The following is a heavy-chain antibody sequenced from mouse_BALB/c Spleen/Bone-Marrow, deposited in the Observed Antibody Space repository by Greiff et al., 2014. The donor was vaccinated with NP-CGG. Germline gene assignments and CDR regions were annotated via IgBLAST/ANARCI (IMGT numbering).Heavy chain of an antibody. V-gene: IGHV1-5*01. CDR2: IYPGNSDT. CDR3: TKEWYYGFDY. CDR1: GYSFTSYW. D-gene: IGHD1-1*01. Sequence: EVQLQQSGTVLARPGASVKMSCKASGYSFTSYWMHWVKQRPGQGLEWIGAIYPGNSDTSYNQKFKGKAKLTAVTSASTAHMELSSLTNEDSAVYYCTKEWYYGFDYWGQGTTLTVSS. J-gene: IGHJ2*01.